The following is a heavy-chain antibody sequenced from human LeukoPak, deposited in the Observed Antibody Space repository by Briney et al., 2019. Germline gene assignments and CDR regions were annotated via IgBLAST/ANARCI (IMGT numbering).Heavy chain of an antibody. CDR3: ARDLPSSGYWYRDAFDI. J-gene: IGHJ3*02. D-gene: IGHD3-22*01. CDR2: AKQDGSET. V-gene: IGHV3-7*01. Sequence: GGSLRLSCAASGFSLSNYWMSWVRQAPGKGLEWVGHAKQDGSETYYVDSVKGRFTASRDNAKNSLFLQMNSLRVEDTAMYYCARDLPSSGYWYRDAFDIWGRGTMVTVSS. CDR1: GFSLSNYW.